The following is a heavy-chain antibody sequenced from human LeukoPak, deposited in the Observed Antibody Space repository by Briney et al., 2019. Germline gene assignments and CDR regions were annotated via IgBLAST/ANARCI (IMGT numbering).Heavy chain of an antibody. CDR2: INPNSGGT. D-gene: IGHD2-15*01. Sequence: ASVKVSCKASGYTFTGYYMHWVRQAPGQGLEWMGWINPNSGGTNYAQKFQGWVTMTRDTSISTAYMELSRLRSDDTAVYYCARDRCGGSCYKDYYHYYGVGVWGQGTTVTVSS. J-gene: IGHJ6*02. V-gene: IGHV1-2*04. CDR3: ARDRCGGSCYKDYYHYYGVGV. CDR1: GYTFTGYY.